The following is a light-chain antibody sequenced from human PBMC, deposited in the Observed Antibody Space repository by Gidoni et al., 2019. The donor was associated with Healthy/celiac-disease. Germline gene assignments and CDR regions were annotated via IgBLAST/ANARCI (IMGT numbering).Light chain of an antibody. J-gene: IGKJ5*01. Sequence: EIVLTQSPATLSLSPGERATLSCRASQSVSSYLACYQQKPGQAPRLLLYDASNRATGIPARFSGSGSGTDFTLTISSLEPEDFAVYYCQQRSNWPPSITFGQGTRLEIK. CDR3: QQRSNWPPSIT. CDR1: QSVSSY. V-gene: IGKV3-11*01. CDR2: DAS.